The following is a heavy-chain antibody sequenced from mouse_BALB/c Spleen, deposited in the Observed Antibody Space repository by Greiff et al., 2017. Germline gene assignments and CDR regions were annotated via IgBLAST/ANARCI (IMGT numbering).Heavy chain of an antibody. Sequence: QVQLQQSGPELVKPGASVKISCKASGYAFSSSWMNWVKQRPGQGLEWIGRIYPGDGDTNYNGKFKGKATLTADKSSSTAYMQLSSLTSVDSAVYCCARFPGAFAYWGQGTLVTVSA. CDR1: GYAFSSSW. D-gene: IGHD4-1*01. CDR3: ARFPGAFAY. CDR2: IYPGDGDT. J-gene: IGHJ3*01. V-gene: IGHV1-82*01.